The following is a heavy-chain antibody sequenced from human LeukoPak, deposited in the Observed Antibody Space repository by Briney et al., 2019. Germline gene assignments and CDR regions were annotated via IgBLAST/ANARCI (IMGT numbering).Heavy chain of an antibody. CDR2: IIPIFGTA. CDR3: AGGYCGGDCYSGWFDP. D-gene: IGHD2-21*01. Sequence: GASVKVSCKASGGTFSSYAISWVRQAPGQGLEWMGGIIPIFGTANYAQKFQGRVTITTDESTSTAYMELSSLRSEDTAVYYCAGGYCGGDCYSGWFDPWGQGTLVTVSS. CDR1: GGTFSSYA. J-gene: IGHJ5*02. V-gene: IGHV1-69*05.